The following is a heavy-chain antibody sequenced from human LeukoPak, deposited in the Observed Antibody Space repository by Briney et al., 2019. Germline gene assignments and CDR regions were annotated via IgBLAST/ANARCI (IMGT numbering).Heavy chain of an antibody. D-gene: IGHD6-13*01. CDR3: ARDLSSSSWYGGPRAGC. V-gene: IGHV3-48*01. CDR1: GFTFSSYS. CDR2: ISSSSSTI. J-gene: IGHJ4*02. Sequence: GGSLRLSCAASGFTFSSYSMTWVRQAPGKGLEWVSYISSSSSTIYYADSVKGRFTISRVNAKNSLYLQMNSLRAEDAAVYYCARDLSSSSWYGGPRAGCWGQGTLVTVSS.